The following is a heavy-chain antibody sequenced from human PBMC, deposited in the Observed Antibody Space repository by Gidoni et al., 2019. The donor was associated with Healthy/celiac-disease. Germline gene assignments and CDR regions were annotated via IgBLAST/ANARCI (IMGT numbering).Heavy chain of an antibody. D-gene: IGHD3-9*01. J-gene: IGHJ4*02. CDR3: AKDGLRYFDWLPPFDY. CDR1: GFTFSSYA. Sequence: EVQLLESGGGLVQPGGSLRLSCAASGFTFSSYAMSWVRQAPGKGLELVLAIIGSCGSTYYADSVKGRFTISRDNSKNTLYLQMNSLRAEDTAVYYCAKDGLRYFDWLPPFDYWGQGTLVTVSS. V-gene: IGHV3-23*01. CDR2: IIGSCGST.